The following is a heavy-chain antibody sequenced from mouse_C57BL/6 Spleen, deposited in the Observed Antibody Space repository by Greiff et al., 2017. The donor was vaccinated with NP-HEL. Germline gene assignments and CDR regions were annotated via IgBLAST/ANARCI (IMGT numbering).Heavy chain of an antibody. CDR3: AAQSSSFAY. V-gene: IGHV2-3*01. CDR1: GFSLTSYG. Sequence: QVQLKESGPGLVAPSQSLSITCTVSGFSLTSYGVSWVRQTPGKGLEWLGVICRDGSTNYHSALFYRLGISKDNSKSQVFLKLNSLQTDDTATYYCAAQSSSFAYWGQGTLVTVSA. J-gene: IGHJ3*01. CDR2: ICRDGST.